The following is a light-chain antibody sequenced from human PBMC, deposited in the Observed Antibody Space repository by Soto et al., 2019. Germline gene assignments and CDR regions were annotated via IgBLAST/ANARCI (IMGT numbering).Light chain of an antibody. V-gene: IGLV1-40*01. CDR2: GNS. Sequence: QSVLTQPPSVSGAPVPRVTISCTGSSSKIGTGYDIHWYQQVPGTAPKLLIYGNSNRPSGVPDRFSGSKSGTSASLAITGLQAEDEADYYCQSYDSSRSGGVFGTGTTLTVL. CDR1: SSKIGTGYD. CDR3: QSYDSSRSGGV. J-gene: IGLJ1*01.